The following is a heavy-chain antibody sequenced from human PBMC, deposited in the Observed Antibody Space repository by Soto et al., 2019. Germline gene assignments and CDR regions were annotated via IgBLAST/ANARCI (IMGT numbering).Heavy chain of an antibody. CDR1: GGSISSGGYS. CDR3: ARATMTTVTGDAFDI. V-gene: IGHV4-30-2*01. Sequence: SETLSLTCAVSGGSISSGGYSWSWIRQPPGKGLEWIGYIYHSGSTYYNPSLKSRVTISVDRSKNQFSLKLSSVTAADTAAYYCARATMTTVTGDAFDIWGQGTMVTVSS. D-gene: IGHD4-17*01. CDR2: IYHSGST. J-gene: IGHJ3*02.